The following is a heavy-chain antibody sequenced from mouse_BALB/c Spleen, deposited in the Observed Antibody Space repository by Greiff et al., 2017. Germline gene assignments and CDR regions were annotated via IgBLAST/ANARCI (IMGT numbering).Heavy chain of an antibody. V-gene: IGHV1-37*01. Sequence: VQLQQSGPELVKPGASVKISCKASGYSFTGYFMNWVKQSHGKSLEWIGRINPYNGDTFYNQKFKGKATLTVDKSSSTAHMELLSLTSEDSAVYDCGRGYGNYGYAMDYWGQGTSVTVSS. CDR3: GRGYGNYGYAMDY. CDR1: GYSFTGYF. D-gene: IGHD2-10*02. J-gene: IGHJ4*01. CDR2: INPYNGDT.